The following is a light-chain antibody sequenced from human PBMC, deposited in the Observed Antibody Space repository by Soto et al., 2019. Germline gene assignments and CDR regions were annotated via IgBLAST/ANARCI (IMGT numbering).Light chain of an antibody. CDR3: QQANSFPST. CDR2: EAS. Sequence: DIQMTQSPSSVSASVSYIVTITCRASQGITNRLAWYQQKPGKAPKLLIYEASSLQSGVPSRISGSGSGTDFTLTISSLQPEDFATYYCQQANSFPSTFGQGTRLEIK. CDR1: QGITNR. J-gene: IGKJ5*01. V-gene: IGKV1D-12*01.